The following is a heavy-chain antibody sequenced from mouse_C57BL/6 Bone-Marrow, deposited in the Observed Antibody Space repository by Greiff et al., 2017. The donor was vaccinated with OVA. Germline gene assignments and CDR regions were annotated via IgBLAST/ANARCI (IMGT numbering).Heavy chain of an antibody. Sequence: EVKLVESGGDLVKPGGSLKLSCAASGFTFSSYGMSWVRQTPDKRLEWVATISSGGSYTYYPDSVKGRFTISRDNAQNTLYLQMSSLKSEDTAMYSCARRDYGYGMDYWGQGTSVTVSS. D-gene: IGHD2-4*01. CDR2: ISSGGSYT. CDR1: GFTFSSYG. V-gene: IGHV5-6*02. CDR3: ARRDYGYGMDY. J-gene: IGHJ4*01.